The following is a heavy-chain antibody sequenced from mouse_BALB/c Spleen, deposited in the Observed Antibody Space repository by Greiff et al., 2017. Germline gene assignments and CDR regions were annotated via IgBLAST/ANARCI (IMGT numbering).Heavy chain of an antibody. CDR3: ARPRDYAMDY. V-gene: IGHV5-12-2*01. J-gene: IGHJ4*01. CDR2: SNNGGGST. Sequence: EVKLMESGGGLVQPGGSLKLSCAASGFTFSSYTMSWVRQTPEKRLVWFAYSNNGGGSTYYPDTVKGRFTISRDNDKNTLYLQMSSLEAEDTAMYYCARPRDYAMDYWGQGTSVTVSS. CDR1: GFTFSSYT. D-gene: IGHD3-1*01.